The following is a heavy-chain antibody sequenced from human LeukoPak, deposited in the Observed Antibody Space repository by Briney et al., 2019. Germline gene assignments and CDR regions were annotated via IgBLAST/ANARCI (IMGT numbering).Heavy chain of an antibody. D-gene: IGHD1-26*01. CDR3: ARDPPEWELPQDY. CDR2: INSDESST. V-gene: IGHV3-74*01. Sequence: GSLRLSCAASGFTLSTYWMDWGRQAPGKGLVWVSRINSDESSTSYADSVKGRFTISRDNAKNKLYRQMNSLRGEYTAVYYCARDPPEWELPQDYWGRGTLVAVSS. CDR1: GFTLSTYW. J-gene: IGHJ4*02.